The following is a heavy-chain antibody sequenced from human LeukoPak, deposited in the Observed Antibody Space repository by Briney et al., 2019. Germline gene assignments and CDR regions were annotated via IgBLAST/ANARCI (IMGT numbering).Heavy chain of an antibody. CDR1: GYTFTSYA. CDR3: ARSNFYGDYEGVYFDY. D-gene: IGHD4-17*01. CDR2: INAGNGNT. V-gene: IGHV1-3*03. J-gene: IGHJ4*02. Sequence: GASVKVSCKASGYTFTSYAMHWVRQAPGQRLEWMGWINAGNGNTKYSQEFQGRVTITRDTSASTAYMELSSLRSEDMAVYYCARSNFYGDYEGVYFDYWGQGTLVTVSS.